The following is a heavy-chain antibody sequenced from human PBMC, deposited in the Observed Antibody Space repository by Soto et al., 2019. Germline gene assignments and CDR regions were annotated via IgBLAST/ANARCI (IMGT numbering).Heavy chain of an antibody. Sequence: EVQLVESGGGLVKPGGSLRLSCAASGFTFSSYSMNWVRQAPGKGLEWVSSISSSSSYIYYADSVKGRFTISRDNAKNSLYLQMNSLRAEDTAVYYCARGLVLRFLEGLSPLGYWGQGTLVTVSS. CDR1: GFTFSSYS. CDR3: ARGLVLRFLEGLSPLGY. CDR2: ISSSSSYI. V-gene: IGHV3-21*01. J-gene: IGHJ4*02. D-gene: IGHD3-3*01.